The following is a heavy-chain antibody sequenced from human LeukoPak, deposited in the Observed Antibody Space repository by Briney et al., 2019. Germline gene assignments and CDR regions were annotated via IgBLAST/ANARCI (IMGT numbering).Heavy chain of an antibody. J-gene: IGHJ4*02. CDR3: ARFYYYDSSGYYPLDY. D-gene: IGHD3-22*01. Sequence: GGSLRLSCAASGFTFSSYWVSWVRQAPGKGLEWVANIKQDGSEKYYVDSVKGRFTISRDNAKNSLYLQMNSLRAEDTAVYYCARFYYYDSSGYYPLDYWGQGTLVTVSS. V-gene: IGHV3-7*01. CDR1: GFTFSSYW. CDR2: IKQDGSEK.